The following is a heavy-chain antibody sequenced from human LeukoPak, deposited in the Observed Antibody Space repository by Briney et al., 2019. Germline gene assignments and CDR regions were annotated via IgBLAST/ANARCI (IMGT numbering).Heavy chain of an antibody. V-gene: IGHV4-39*07. J-gene: IGHJ4*02. CDR2: IYSSVST. Sequence: PSETLSLTCTVSGASIRRNNYYWGWIRQPPGKGLEWIGTIYSSVSTYYNPSLKSRVTISVDTSKNQFSLKLSSVTAADTAVYYCARDGAGEMATNGAHFDYWGQGTLVTVSS. CDR1: GASIRRNNYY. CDR3: ARDGAGEMATNGAHFDY. D-gene: IGHD5-24*01.